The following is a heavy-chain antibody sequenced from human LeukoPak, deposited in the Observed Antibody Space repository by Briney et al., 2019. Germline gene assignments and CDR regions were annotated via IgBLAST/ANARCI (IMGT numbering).Heavy chain of an antibody. CDR2: LSSSSSYM. D-gene: IGHD6-19*01. Sequence: PGGSLRLSCAASGFTFSSYSMNWVRPAPGKGLEWVSSLSSSSSYMYSTDSMKGRFTISRDNAKNSLYLQMNSLRAEDTAVYYCARGDNSGWYFYYFDYWGQGTLVTVSS. CDR1: GFTFSSYS. V-gene: IGHV3-21*01. J-gene: IGHJ4*02. CDR3: ARGDNSGWYFYYFDY.